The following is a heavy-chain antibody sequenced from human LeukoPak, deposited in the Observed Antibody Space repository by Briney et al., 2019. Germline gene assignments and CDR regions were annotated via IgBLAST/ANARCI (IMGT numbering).Heavy chain of an antibody. Sequence: SVKVSCKASGGTFSSYAISWVRQAPGQGLEWMGGIIPIFGTANYARKFQGRVTITADESTSTAYMELSSLRSEDTAVYYCARDRGAMVPSWFDPWGQGTLVTVSS. CDR1: GGTFSSYA. D-gene: IGHD3-10*01. V-gene: IGHV1-69*01. CDR3: ARDRGAMVPSWFDP. J-gene: IGHJ5*02. CDR2: IIPIFGTA.